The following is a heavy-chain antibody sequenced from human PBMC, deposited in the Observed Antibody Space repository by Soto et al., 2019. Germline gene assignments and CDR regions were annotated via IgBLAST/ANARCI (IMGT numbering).Heavy chain of an antibody. Sequence: QVQLVESVGGVVQPGRSLRLSCAVSGFTFRNYGMHWVRQAPGKGLEWVAVIPDDGSYQYYTDSVKGRFTISRDNSKNTLYLQMNSLRAEDTAVYYCARDDEYDDNGLDYWGQGTLVTVSS. V-gene: IGHV3-33*01. D-gene: IGHD3-3*01. CDR3: ARDDEYDDNGLDY. J-gene: IGHJ4*02. CDR2: IPDDGSYQ. CDR1: GFTFRNYG.